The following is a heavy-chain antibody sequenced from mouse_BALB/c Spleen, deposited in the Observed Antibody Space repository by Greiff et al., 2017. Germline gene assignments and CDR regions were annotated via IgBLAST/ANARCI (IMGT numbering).Heavy chain of an antibody. J-gene: IGHJ4*01. CDR3: TRGYYYGSSLYYAMDD. D-gene: IGHD1-1*01. CDR1: GYSFTSYW. V-gene: IGHV1-5*01. CDR2: IYPGNSDT. Sequence: VQLQQSGTVLARPGASVKMSCKASGYSFTSYWMHWVKQRPGQGLEWIGAIYPGNSDTSYNQKFKGKAKLTAVTSASTAYMELSSLTNEDSAVYYCTRGYYYGSSLYYAMDDWGQGTSVTVSS.